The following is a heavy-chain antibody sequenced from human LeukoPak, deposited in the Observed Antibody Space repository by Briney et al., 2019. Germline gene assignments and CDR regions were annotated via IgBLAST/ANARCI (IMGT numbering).Heavy chain of an antibody. CDR3: ARDGARYSSSSVELDY. Sequence: GGSLRLSCAASGFTFSSYAMHWVRQAPGKGLEWVAVISYDGSNKYYADSVKGRFTISRDNSKNTLYLQMNSLRAEDTAVYYCARDGARYSSSSVELDYWGQGTLVTVSS. V-gene: IGHV3-30*04. J-gene: IGHJ4*02. CDR1: GFTFSSYA. CDR2: ISYDGSNK. D-gene: IGHD6-6*01.